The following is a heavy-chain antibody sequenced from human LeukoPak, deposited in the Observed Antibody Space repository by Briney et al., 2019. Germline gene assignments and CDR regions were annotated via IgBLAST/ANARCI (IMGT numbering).Heavy chain of an antibody. Sequence: PSETLSLTCAVYGGSFSGYYWSWIRQPPGKGLEWIGAINHSGITTYNPSLKSRVTISVDTSKNQFSLKLSSVTAADTAVYYCARGGRDCSSTSCKASNPKGRARFFDYWGQGTLVTVSS. CDR3: ARGGRDCSSTSCKASNPKGRARFFDY. CDR1: GGSFSGYY. D-gene: IGHD2-2*01. V-gene: IGHV4-34*01. J-gene: IGHJ4*02. CDR2: INHSGIT.